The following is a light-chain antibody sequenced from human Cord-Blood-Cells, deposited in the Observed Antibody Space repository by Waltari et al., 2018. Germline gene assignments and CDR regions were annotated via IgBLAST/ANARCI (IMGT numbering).Light chain of an antibody. V-gene: IGLV8-61*01. CDR2: STN. Sequence: QTVVTQEPSFSVSPGGTVTLTCGLSSGPVSTSYYPSLYQQTPGQAPRTLIYSTNTRSSGVPDRFSGSILGNKAALTITGAQADDESDYYCVLYMGSGIWVFGGGTKLTVL. CDR3: VLYMGSGIWV. J-gene: IGLJ3*02. CDR1: SGPVSTSYY.